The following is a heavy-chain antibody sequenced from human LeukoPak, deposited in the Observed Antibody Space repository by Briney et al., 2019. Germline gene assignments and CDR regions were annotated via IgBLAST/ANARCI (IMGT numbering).Heavy chain of an antibody. CDR2: IIPILGIS. CDR3: ARTPYYYYYMDV. CDR1: GGTFSSYA. J-gene: IGHJ6*03. V-gene: IGHV1-69*04. Sequence: SVKVSCKASGGTFSSYAISWVRQAPGQGLEWMGRIIPILGISNCAQKFQGRVTMTRDTSISTAYMELSRLRSDDTAVYYCARTPYYYYYMDVWGKGTTVTVSS.